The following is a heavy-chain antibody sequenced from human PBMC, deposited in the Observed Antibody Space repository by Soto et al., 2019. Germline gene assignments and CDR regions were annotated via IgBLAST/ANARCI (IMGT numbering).Heavy chain of an antibody. CDR1: GGSISSGGYY. Sequence: QVQLQESGPGLVKPSQTLSLTCTVSGGSISSGGYYWSWIRQHPGKGLEWIGYIYYSGSTYYNPSLKSRVTISVDTSKNQFSLKLSSVTAADTAVYYCARDGGIAVADSNCYFDLWGRGTLLTVSS. CDR3: ARDGGIAVADSNCYFDL. D-gene: IGHD6-19*01. CDR2: IYYSGST. J-gene: IGHJ2*01. V-gene: IGHV4-31*03.